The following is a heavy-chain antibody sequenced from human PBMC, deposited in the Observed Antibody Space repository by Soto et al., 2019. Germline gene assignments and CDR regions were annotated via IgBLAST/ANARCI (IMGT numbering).Heavy chain of an antibody. CDR3: ARVAISTIFGVVIRYYFDY. CDR2: IIPIFGTA. D-gene: IGHD3-3*01. CDR1: GCTFSSYA. V-gene: IGHV1-69*13. Sequence: GASVKVSCKASGCTFSSYAISCVRQAPGQGLEWMGGIIPIFGTANYAQKFQGRVTITADESTSTAYMELSSLRSEDTAVYYCARVAISTIFGVVIRYYFDYWGQGTLVTVSS. J-gene: IGHJ4*02.